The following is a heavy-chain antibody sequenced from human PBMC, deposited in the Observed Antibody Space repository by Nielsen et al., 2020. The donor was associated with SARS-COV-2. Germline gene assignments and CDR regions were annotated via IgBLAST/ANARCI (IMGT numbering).Heavy chain of an antibody. D-gene: IGHD2-15*01. Sequence: GESLKISCAASGFTFSSYSMNWVRQAPGKGLEWVSSISSSSSYIYYADSVKGRFTISRDNAKNSLYLQMNSLRVDDTAVYYCARELHYYYYMDVWGKGATVTVSS. V-gene: IGHV3-21*01. CDR2: ISSSSSYI. J-gene: IGHJ6*03. CDR1: GFTFSSYS. CDR3: ARELHYYYYMDV.